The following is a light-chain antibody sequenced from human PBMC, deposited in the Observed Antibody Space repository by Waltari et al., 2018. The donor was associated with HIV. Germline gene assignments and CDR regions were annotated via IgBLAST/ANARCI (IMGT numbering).Light chain of an antibody. CDR3: QQYTTYPFT. J-gene: IGKJ5*01. CDR1: QDIGSL. V-gene: IGKV1D-16*01. CDR2: AAS. Sequence: DIQMTQSPSSLSASVGDRVTITCRATQDIGSLLAWFQQRPGKSPKSLIYAASTLHSGVPSRFSCTGSGTDFTLTITGLQPADFATYYCQQYTTYPFTFGQGTRLDI.